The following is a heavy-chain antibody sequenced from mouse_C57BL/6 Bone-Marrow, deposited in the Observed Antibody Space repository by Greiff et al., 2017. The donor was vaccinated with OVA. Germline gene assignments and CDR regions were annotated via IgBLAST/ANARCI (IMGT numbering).Heavy chain of an antibody. V-gene: IGHV1-15*01. CDR3: TITTVVATRGFAY. J-gene: IGHJ3*01. CDR1: GYTFTDYE. CDR2: IDPETGGT. Sequence: QVHVKQSGAELVRPGASVTLSCKASGYTFTDYEMHWVKQTPVHGLEWIGAIDPETGGTAYNQKFKGKAILTADKSSSTAYMELRSLTSEDSAVYYCTITTVVATRGFAYWGQGTLVTVSA. D-gene: IGHD1-1*01.